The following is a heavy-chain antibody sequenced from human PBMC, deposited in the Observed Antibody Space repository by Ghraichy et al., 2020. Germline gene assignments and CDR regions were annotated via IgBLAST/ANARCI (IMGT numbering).Heavy chain of an antibody. CDR1: GYSISSGYY. V-gene: IGHV4-38-2*02. CDR2: IYHSGST. D-gene: IGHD6-13*01. Sequence: SETLSLTCAVSGYSISSGYYWGWIRQPPGKGLEWIGSIYHSGSTYHNPSLKSRVTISVDTSKNQFSLKLSSVTAADTAVYYCARDFRGSSWDYWGQGTLVTVSS. CDR3: ARDFRGSSWDY. J-gene: IGHJ4*02.